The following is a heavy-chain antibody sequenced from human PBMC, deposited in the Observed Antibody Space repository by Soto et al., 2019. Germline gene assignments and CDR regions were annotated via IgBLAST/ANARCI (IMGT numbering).Heavy chain of an antibody. D-gene: IGHD4-4*01. CDR3: ARGMTTVTTLDD. V-gene: IGHV4-30-2*01. J-gene: IGHJ4*02. CDR1: GGSISSGCYS. Sequence: SETLSLTCAVSGGSISSGCYSWSWIRQPPEKGLEWIGYNYHSGSTYYNPSLKSRITLSIDRSKNQLSLKLSSVTAADTAVYYCARGMTTVTTLDDWGQGTLVTVSS. CDR2: NYHSGST.